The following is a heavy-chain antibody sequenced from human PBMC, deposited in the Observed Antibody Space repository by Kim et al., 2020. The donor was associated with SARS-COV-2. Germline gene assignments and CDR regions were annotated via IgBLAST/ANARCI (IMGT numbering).Heavy chain of an antibody. D-gene: IGHD3-16*01. J-gene: IGHJ5*02. Sequence: GTPTHPPSLKSRVPMSVDTSKNQFSLNLSSVTAADTAVYYCARGGNWFDPWGQGTLVIVSS. CDR2: GTP. CDR3: ARGGNWFDP. V-gene: IGHV4-4*07.